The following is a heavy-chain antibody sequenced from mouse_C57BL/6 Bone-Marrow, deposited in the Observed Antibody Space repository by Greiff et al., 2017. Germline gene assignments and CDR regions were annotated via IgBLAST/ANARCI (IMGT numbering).Heavy chain of an antibody. D-gene: IGHD1-1*01. Sequence: VKLQQSGAELARPGASVKLSCKASGYTFTSYGISWVKQRTGQGLEWIGEIYPRSGNTYYNEKFKGKATLTADKSSSTAYRELRSLTSEDSAVYFCARFPIYYYGSAWFAYWGQGTLVTVSA. CDR2: IYPRSGNT. V-gene: IGHV1-81*01. CDR1: GYTFTSYG. CDR3: ARFPIYYYGSAWFAY. J-gene: IGHJ3*01.